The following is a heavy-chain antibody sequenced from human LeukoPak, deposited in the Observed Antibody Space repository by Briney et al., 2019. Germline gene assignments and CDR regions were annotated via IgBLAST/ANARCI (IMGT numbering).Heavy chain of an antibody. D-gene: IGHD1/OR15-1a*01. V-gene: IGHV5-51*01. J-gene: IGHJ6*02. CDR3: ARQDVASTGTTYYYAMDV. CDR1: GYTFTSFW. CDR2: INPGDSDT. Sequence: GESLRISCKASGYTFTSFWIGWVRQMPGKGLEWMAIINPGDSDTRYSPSFQGQVTISADKSISTAYLQWSSLKASDTAMYYCARQDVASTGTTYYYAMDVWGQGTTVTVSS.